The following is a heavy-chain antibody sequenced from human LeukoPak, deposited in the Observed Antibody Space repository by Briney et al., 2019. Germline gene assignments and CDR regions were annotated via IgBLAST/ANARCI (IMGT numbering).Heavy chain of an antibody. Sequence: PGGSLRLSCVVSGFTFSGNHMNWVRQAPGKGLEGGSVIYSDGDTYYADSVKGRFTISRDNSKNTLYLQMNSLKPEDTAVYYCVRDPRDGYGHFDYWGQGTLVTVSS. CDR3: VRDPRDGYGHFDY. V-gene: IGHV3-66*02. CDR2: IYSDGDT. CDR1: GFTFSGNH. D-gene: IGHD5-24*01. J-gene: IGHJ4*02.